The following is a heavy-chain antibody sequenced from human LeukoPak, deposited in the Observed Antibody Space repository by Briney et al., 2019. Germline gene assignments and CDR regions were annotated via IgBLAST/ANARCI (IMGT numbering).Heavy chain of an antibody. D-gene: IGHD6-19*01. J-gene: IGHJ4*02. CDR3: ARVAVAGTRGAFDY. CDR2: INPNSGGT. V-gene: IGHV1-2*02. CDR1: GGTFSGYY. Sequence: ASVKVSCKASGGTFSGYYMHWVRQAPGQGLEWMGWINPNSGGTNYAQKFQGRVTMTRDTSISTAYMELSRLRSDDTAVYYCARVAVAGTRGAFDYWGQGTLVTVSS.